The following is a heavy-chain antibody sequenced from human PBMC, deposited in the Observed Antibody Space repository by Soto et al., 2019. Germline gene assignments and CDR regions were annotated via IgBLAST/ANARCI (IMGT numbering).Heavy chain of an antibody. CDR2: ISGTGNHI. Sequence: GGSLRLSLTASSFTLSRYTMNWARKAPGKGLEWVSSISGTGNHIYYADPLKCPITNARYKARSSLILQMTSLRAEDTDVYYRAREHEDLLVHPYYGLGVWGLGTTVTVSS. J-gene: IGHJ6*02. CDR3: AREHEDLLVHPYYGLGV. V-gene: IGHV3-21*06. CDR1: SFTLSRYT. D-gene: IGHD2-15*01.